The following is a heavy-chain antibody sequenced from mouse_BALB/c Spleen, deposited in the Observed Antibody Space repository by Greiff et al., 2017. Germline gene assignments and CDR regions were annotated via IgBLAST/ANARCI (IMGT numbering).Heavy chain of an antibody. Sequence: QVQLQQSGAELVKPGASVKLSCKASGYTFTSYYMYWVKQRPGQGLEWIGGINPSNGGTNFNEKFKSKATLTVDKSSSTAYMQLSSLTSEDSAVYYCTRGGYNGSSSDYWGQGTTLTVSS. CDR1: GYTFTSYY. CDR3: TRGGYNGSSSDY. J-gene: IGHJ2*01. V-gene: IGHV1S81*02. CDR2: INPSNGGT. D-gene: IGHD1-1*01.